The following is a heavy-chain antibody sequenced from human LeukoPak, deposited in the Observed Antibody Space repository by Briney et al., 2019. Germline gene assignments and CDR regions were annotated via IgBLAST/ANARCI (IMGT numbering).Heavy chain of an antibody. CDR1: GYTFTSYD. V-gene: IGHV1-8*01. CDR3: AREDGYNYGSFDY. CDR2: MNPNSGNT. J-gene: IGHJ4*02. Sequence: ASVKVSCKASGYTFTSYDINWVRQATGQGLEWMVWMNPNSGNTGYAQKFQGRVTMTRNTSISTAYMELSSLRSEDTAVYYCAREDGYNYGSFDYWGQGTLVTVSS. D-gene: IGHD5-24*01.